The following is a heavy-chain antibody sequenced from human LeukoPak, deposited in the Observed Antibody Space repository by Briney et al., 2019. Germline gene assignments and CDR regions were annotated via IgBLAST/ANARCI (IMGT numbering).Heavy chain of an antibody. Sequence: GGSLRLSCAASGFTFSSYAMHWVRQAPGKGLEWVAVISYDGSNKYYADSVKGRFAISRDNSKNTLYLQMSSLRAEDTAVYYCARDRIITITGTTFFDYWGQGTLVTVSS. CDR1: GFTFSSYA. D-gene: IGHD1-7*01. CDR2: ISYDGSNK. J-gene: IGHJ4*02. CDR3: ARDRIITITGTTFFDY. V-gene: IGHV3-30*09.